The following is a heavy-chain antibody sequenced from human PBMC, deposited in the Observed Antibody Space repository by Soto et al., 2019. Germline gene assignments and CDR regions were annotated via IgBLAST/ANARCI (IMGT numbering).Heavy chain of an antibody. Sequence: EVQLLESGGGLVQPGGSLRLSCAASGFTFSSYAMSWVRQAPGKGLEWVSAISGSGGSTYYADSVKGRFTISRDNSKNTXFLQMNSLRAEDTAVYYCAKDECSGGSCYLSNWFDPWGQGTLVTVSS. D-gene: IGHD2-15*01. CDR1: GFTFSSYA. V-gene: IGHV3-23*01. CDR2: ISGSGGST. CDR3: AKDECSGGSCYLSNWFDP. J-gene: IGHJ5*02.